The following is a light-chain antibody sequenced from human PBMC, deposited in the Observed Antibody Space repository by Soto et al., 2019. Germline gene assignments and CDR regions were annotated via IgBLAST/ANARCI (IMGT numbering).Light chain of an antibody. CDR2: DAS. J-gene: IGKJ5*01. CDR3: QQRSNWPTIT. V-gene: IGKV3-11*01. CDR1: QSVSSY. Sequence: EIVLTQSPGTLSLSPGERATVSCRASQSVSSYLAWYRQKPGQALRLLIYDASNRATGTPARFSGSGSGTDFTLTISSLEPEDFAVYYCQQRSNWPTITFGQGTRLEI.